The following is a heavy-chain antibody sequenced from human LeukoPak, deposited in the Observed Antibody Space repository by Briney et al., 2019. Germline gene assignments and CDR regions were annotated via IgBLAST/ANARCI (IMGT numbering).Heavy chain of an antibody. Sequence: GGSLRLSCAASGFTFSSYWMHWVRQAPGKGLVWVSRINSDGSSTSYADSVKGRFTISRDNAKNTLYLQMNSLRAEDTAVYYCARDLAYCGGDCPNWFDPWGQGTLVTVSS. CDR2: INSDGSST. CDR3: ARDLAYCGGDCPNWFDP. V-gene: IGHV3-74*01. J-gene: IGHJ5*02. CDR1: GFTFSSYW. D-gene: IGHD2-21*02.